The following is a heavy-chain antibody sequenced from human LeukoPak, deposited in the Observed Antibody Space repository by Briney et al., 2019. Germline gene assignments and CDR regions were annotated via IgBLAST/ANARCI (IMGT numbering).Heavy chain of an antibody. Sequence: GGSLRLSCAAPGFTFSSYSMNWVRQAPGKGLEWVSSISSSSSYIYYADSVKGRFTISRDNAKNSLYLQMNSLRAEDTAVYYCAREIVGAARGRFDYWGQGTLVTVSS. V-gene: IGHV3-21*01. CDR2: ISSSSSYI. J-gene: IGHJ4*02. D-gene: IGHD1-26*01. CDR1: GFTFSSYS. CDR3: AREIVGAARGRFDY.